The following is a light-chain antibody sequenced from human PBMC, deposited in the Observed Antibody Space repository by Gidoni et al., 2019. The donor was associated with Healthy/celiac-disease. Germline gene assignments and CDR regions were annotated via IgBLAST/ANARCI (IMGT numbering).Light chain of an antibody. CDR2: KAS. J-gene: IGKJ1*01. Sequence: DIQMTQSPSTLSASVGDRVTITCRASQSISSWLAWYQQKPGKAPKLLIYKASSLESGVPSRFSGSGSGTEFTLTISSLQPDDFATYYCQQYNSYSATWTFGQXTKVEIK. V-gene: IGKV1-5*03. CDR1: QSISSW. CDR3: QQYNSYSATWT.